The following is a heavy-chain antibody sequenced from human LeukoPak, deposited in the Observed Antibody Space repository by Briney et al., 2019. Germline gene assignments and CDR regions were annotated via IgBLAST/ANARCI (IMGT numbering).Heavy chain of an antibody. V-gene: IGHV4-39*07. CDR2: IYYSGST. CDR1: GGSISSSSYY. D-gene: IGHD2-15*01. CDR3: ARDRIAGGSSNFDY. J-gene: IGHJ4*02. Sequence: PSETLSLTCTVSGGSISSSSYYWGWIRQPPGKGLEWIGSIYYSGSTYYNPSLKSRVTISVDTSKNQFSLKLSSVTAADTAVYYCARDRIAGGSSNFDYWGQGTLVTVSS.